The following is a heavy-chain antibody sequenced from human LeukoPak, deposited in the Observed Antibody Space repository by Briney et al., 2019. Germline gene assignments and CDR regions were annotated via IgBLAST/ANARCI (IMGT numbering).Heavy chain of an antibody. CDR1: GFTFSSYG. CDR2: IYYSGSI. CDR3: ARVAMAPRTPQTQYGAMDV. Sequence: PGRSLRLSCAASGFTFSSYGMHWVRQAPGKGLEWIGSIYYSGSIYYNPSLKSRVTISVDTSKNQFSLKLNSVTAADTAVYYCARVAMAPRTPQTQYGAMDVWGQGTTVTVSS. V-gene: IGHV4-38-2*01. J-gene: IGHJ6*02. D-gene: IGHD1-14*01.